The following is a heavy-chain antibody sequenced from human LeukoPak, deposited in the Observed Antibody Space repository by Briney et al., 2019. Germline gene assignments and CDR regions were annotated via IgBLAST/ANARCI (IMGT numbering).Heavy chain of an antibody. CDR1: GFTVSSDY. CDR3: AKDSFLGWNHFDTSVYLSDY. CDR2: VYSGGNT. V-gene: IGHV3-66*01. Sequence: PGGSLRLSCTASGFTVSSDYMSWVRQAPGKGLEWVSVVYSGGNTYYADSVKGRFTISRDNSKNTLYLQMDSLRAEDTAVYYCAKDSFLGWNHFDTSVYLSDYWGQGTLVTVSS. J-gene: IGHJ4*02. D-gene: IGHD3-22*01.